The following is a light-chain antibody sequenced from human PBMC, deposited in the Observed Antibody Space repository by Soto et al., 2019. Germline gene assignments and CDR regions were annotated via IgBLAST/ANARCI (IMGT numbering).Light chain of an antibody. Sequence: DIQMTQSPSTLSASVGDRVTITCRASQSISSWLAWYQQKPGKAPKLLIYKASSLESGVPSRFSGSGSGTEFTVSISSLQRVDFTTYYCQQYNCSPCTFGQGTKLEIK. J-gene: IGKJ2*02. CDR3: QQYNCSPCT. CDR2: KAS. V-gene: IGKV1-5*03. CDR1: QSISSW.